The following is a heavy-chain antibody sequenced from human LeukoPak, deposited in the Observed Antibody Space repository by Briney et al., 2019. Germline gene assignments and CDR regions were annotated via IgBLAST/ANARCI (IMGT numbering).Heavy chain of an antibody. D-gene: IGHD4-23*01. CDR1: VFTFSSSA. CDR3: AKERYGGYYFDY. Sequence: GGFLRLSCTASVFTFSSSALSWVRQTPWKGLEWVLTITGNGVSTYYADSVEGRFTISRDNSKNTLYLQMNSLRAEDTAVYYCAKERYGGYYFDYWGQGTLVTVSS. CDR2: ITGNGVST. J-gene: IGHJ4*02. V-gene: IGHV3-23*01.